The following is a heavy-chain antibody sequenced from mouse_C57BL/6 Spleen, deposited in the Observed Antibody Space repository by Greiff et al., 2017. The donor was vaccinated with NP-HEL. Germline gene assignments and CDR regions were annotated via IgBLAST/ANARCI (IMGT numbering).Heavy chain of an antibody. CDR2: IRSKSNNYAT. D-gene: IGHD1-1*02. V-gene: IGHV10-1*01. CDR1: GFSFNTYA. Sequence: EVMLVESGGGLVQPEGSLKLSCAASGFSFNTYAMNWVRQAPGKGLEWVARIRSKSNNYATYYADSVKDRFTISRDDSESMLYLQMNNLKTEDTAMYYCVRRDGRDYYAMDYWGQGTSVTVSS. J-gene: IGHJ4*01. CDR3: VRRDGRDYYAMDY.